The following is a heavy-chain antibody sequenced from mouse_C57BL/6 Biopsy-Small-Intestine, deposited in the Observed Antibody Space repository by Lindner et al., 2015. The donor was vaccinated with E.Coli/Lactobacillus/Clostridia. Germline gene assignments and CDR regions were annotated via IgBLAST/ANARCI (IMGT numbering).Heavy chain of an antibody. Sequence: VQLQESGPELVKPGASVTMSCKASGFTFTDYNIHWMKHSHGKSLEWIGYINPKNGGASYNQKFKGKATLTVDKSSSTAYMELRSLTSEDSAVYYCTRSVYYGIPGFDYWGQGTLVTVSA. CDR2: INPKNGGA. CDR1: GFTFTDYN. CDR3: TRSVYYGIPGFDY. V-gene: IGHV1-22*01. D-gene: IGHD2-1*01. J-gene: IGHJ3*01.